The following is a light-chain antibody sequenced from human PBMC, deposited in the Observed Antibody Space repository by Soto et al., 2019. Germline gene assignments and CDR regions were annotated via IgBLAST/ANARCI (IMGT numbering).Light chain of an antibody. CDR2: NNH. V-gene: IGLV1-44*01. CDR3: EAWDDSLEGYV. J-gene: IGLJ6*01. CDR1: RSNIGSNN. Sequence: QLVLTQPPSASGIPGQRVTISCSGSRSNIGSNNVNWYQQLPGTAPRLLTFNNHLRPSGVPDRFSGSKSGTSASLAISVLQSEDAGDYYCEAWDDSLEGYVFGTGTKQTV.